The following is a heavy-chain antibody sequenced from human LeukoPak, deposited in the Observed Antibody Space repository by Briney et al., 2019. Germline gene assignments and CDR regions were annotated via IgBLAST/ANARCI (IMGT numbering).Heavy chain of an antibody. CDR2: ISGSGGGT. Sequence: PGGSLRLSCAASGFTFSSYAMSWVRQAPGKGLEWVSAISGSGGGTYYADSVKGRFTISRDNSKNTLYLQMNSLRAEDTAVYYCAKDPVLGYSSGWYGDYWGQGTLVTVSS. CDR1: GFTFSSYA. V-gene: IGHV3-23*01. J-gene: IGHJ4*02. CDR3: AKDPVLGYSSGWYGDY. D-gene: IGHD6-19*01.